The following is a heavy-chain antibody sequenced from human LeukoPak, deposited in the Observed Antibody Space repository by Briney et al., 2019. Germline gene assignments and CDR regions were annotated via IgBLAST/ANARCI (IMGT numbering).Heavy chain of an antibody. CDR3: ARGFTVTTVDY. J-gene: IGHJ4*02. CDR1: GFTFSSYE. D-gene: IGHD4-17*01. CDR2: ISSSGSTI. V-gene: IGHV3-48*03. Sequence: GGSLRLSCAASGFTFSSYEMNWVRQAPGKGLEWVSYISSSGSTIYYADSVKGRFNIYRDNAKNSLYMQMNSLRAEDTAVYYCARGFTVTTVDYWGQGTLVTVSS.